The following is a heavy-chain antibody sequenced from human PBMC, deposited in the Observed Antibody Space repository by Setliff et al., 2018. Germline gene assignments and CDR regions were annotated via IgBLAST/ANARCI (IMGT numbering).Heavy chain of an antibody. Sequence: GASVKVSCKASGYTFSTYGINWVRQAPGQGLEWMGWISAYAQKFQGRVTMTTDESTNTAFMQLSSLRSDDTAVYYCVREGVDSRSSTDYRYYMDVWGKGTTVTVSS. CDR3: VREGVDSRSSTDYRYYMDV. CDR1: GYTFSTYG. J-gene: IGHJ6*03. D-gene: IGHD3-22*01. V-gene: IGHV1-18*01. CDR2: ISA.